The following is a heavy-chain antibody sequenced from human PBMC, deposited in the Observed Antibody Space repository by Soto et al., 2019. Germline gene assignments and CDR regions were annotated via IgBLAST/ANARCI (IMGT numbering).Heavy chain of an antibody. V-gene: IGHV1-18*01. Sequence: QAQLVQSGPEVKKPGASVKVSCKASGYLFTNYGITWVRRAHGQGLEWMGWISANSGITYNAERLQGRVTMTTDTSTSTAYLELRNLGSDDTAIYYCARGPTRSYNYFDPWGQGTLVTVSS. J-gene: IGHJ5*02. CDR2: ISANSGIT. CDR3: ARGPTRSYNYFDP. CDR1: GYLFTNYG.